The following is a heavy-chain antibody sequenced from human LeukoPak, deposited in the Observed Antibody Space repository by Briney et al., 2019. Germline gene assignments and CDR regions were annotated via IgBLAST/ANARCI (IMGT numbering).Heavy chain of an antibody. CDR2: INTDTGNP. Sequence: GASVKVSCKASGGTFSSYAISWVRQAPGQGLEWMGWINTDTGNPTYAQGFTGRFVFSLDTSVSTAYLQISSLKAEDTAVYYCASSTGGYCSGGSCYMDVWGKGTTVTVSS. CDR3: ASSTGGYCSGGSCYMDV. D-gene: IGHD2-15*01. CDR1: GGTFSSYA. V-gene: IGHV7-4-1*02. J-gene: IGHJ6*03.